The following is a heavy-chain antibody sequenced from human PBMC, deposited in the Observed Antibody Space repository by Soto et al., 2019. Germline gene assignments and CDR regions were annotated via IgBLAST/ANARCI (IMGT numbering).Heavy chain of an antibody. D-gene: IGHD5-12*01. Sequence: QVQLVQSGAEVEKPGSSVKVSCKASGGTFSSYAISWVRQAPGQGLEWRGGIIPIFGTANYAQKFQGRVTITADNSTSTAYMEPSSLRAEDTDVYYCARYSTPPRGYSGYDPWYFDLWGRGTLVTVSS. CDR2: IIPIFGTA. J-gene: IGHJ2*01. CDR3: ARYSTPPRGYSGYDPWYFDL. CDR1: GGTFSSYA. V-gene: IGHV1-69*06.